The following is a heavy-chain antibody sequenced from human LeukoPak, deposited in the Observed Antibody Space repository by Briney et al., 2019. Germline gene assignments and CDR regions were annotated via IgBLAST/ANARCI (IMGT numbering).Heavy chain of an antibody. D-gene: IGHD3-3*01. CDR1: GGSISSGGYY. Sequence: PSRTLSPTCTVSGGSISSGGYYWSWIRQHPGKGLEWIGYIYYSGSTYYNPSLKSRVTISVDTSKNQFSLKLSSVTAADTAVYYCARVPRGQSITIFGVVILPDDAFDIWGQGTMVTVSS. V-gene: IGHV4-31*03. CDR2: IYYSGST. CDR3: ARVPRGQSITIFGVVILPDDAFDI. J-gene: IGHJ3*02.